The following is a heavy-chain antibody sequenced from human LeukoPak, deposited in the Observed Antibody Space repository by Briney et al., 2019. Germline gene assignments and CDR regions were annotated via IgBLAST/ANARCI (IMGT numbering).Heavy chain of an antibody. CDR1: RFTFSNHT. Sequence: GSLRLSCAASRFTFSNHTMNWLRQAPGKGLEWVSSISSSSGYIFYADSVKGRFTISRDNAKNSLFLHMNSLRAEDTAVYYCARDLYLPMVRGPNGFDLWGRSTRDSLSS. D-gene: IGHD3-10*01. J-gene: IGHJ2*01. CDR2: ISSSSGYI. CDR3: ARDLYLPMVRGPNGFDL. V-gene: IGHV3-21*01.